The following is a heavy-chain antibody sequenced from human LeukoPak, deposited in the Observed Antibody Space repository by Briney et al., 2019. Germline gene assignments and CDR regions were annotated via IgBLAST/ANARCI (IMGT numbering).Heavy chain of an antibody. J-gene: IGHJ4*02. Sequence: PGGSLRLSCAASGFTFSSYAMSWVRQAPGKGLEWVSAISGSGGSTYYADSVKGRFTISRDNSKNTLYLQMNSLRAEDTAVYYCAKKRGYCSGQRGCYFDYWGQGTLVTVSS. CDR3: AKKRGYCSGQRGCYFDY. D-gene: IGHD2-15*01. V-gene: IGHV3-23*01. CDR2: ISGSGGST. CDR1: GFTFSSYA.